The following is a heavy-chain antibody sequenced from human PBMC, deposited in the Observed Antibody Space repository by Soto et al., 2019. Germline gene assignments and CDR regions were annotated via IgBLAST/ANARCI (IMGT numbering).Heavy chain of an antibody. Sequence: QMQLVQSGPEVKKPGTSVKVSCKASGFTFTSSAVQWVRQARGQRLEWIGWIVVGSGNTNYAQKFQERVTITRDMSTSTAYMELSSLRSEDTAVYYCAAAREFGIFDYWGQGTLVTVSS. D-gene: IGHD3-10*01. CDR1: GFTFTSSA. V-gene: IGHV1-58*01. J-gene: IGHJ4*02. CDR3: AAAREFGIFDY. CDR2: IVVGSGNT.